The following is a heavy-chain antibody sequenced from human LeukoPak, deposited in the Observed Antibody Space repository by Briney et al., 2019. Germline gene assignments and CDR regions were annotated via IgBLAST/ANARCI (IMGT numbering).Heavy chain of an antibody. V-gene: IGHV3-23*01. CDR1: GFPFSTYA. D-gene: IGHD1-1*01. J-gene: IGHJ4*02. CDR3: AKHWSSELDY. Sequence: PGGSLRLSCAASGFPFSTYAMLWVRQAPGKGLEWVSAISGSACSTYYADSVKGRFTISRDNSKNTLYLQMNSLRAEDTAVYYCAKHWSSELDYWGQGTLVTVSS. CDR2: ISGSACST.